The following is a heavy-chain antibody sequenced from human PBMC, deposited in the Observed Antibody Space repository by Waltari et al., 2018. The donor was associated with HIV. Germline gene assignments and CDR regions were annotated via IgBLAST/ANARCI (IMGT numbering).Heavy chain of an antibody. CDR1: GFTLTTAS. CDR3: GAFLCAEDCRDGFDV. D-gene: IGHD2-15*01. V-gene: IGHV3-21*06. CDR2: IRDDSSFI. J-gene: IGHJ3*01. Sequence: ESGGGRAKPGGTLQLSCSGSGFTLTTASVSWIRQTPGRGLEWISSIRDDSSFIYYADSVKGRFTVSRDNVRNSVFLQINDVRAEDTATYFCGAFLCAEDCRDGFDVWGQGTMVTVS.